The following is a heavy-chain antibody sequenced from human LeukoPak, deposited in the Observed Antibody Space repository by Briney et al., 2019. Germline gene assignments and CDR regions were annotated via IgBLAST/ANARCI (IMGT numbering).Heavy chain of an antibody. V-gene: IGHV3-48*02. CDR3: ARDGNGYCSSTSCPYYYYGMDV. Sequence: GGSLSLSCAASGFTFSSYSMNWVRQAPGKGLEWVSYISSSSSTIYYADSVKGRFTISRDNAKNSLYLQMNSLRDEDTAVYYCARDGNGYCSSTSCPYYYYGMDVWGQGTTVTVSS. D-gene: IGHD2-2*03. CDR1: GFTFSSYS. J-gene: IGHJ6*02. CDR2: ISSSSSTI.